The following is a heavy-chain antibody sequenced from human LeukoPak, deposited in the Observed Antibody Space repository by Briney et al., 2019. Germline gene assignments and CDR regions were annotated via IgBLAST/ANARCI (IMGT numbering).Heavy chain of an antibody. CDR3: ARARNDYDSIGFSFLDY. D-gene: IGHD3-22*01. CDR2: IWYDGSNI. Sequence: SGGSLRLSCAASGISFSSHGMHWVRRAPGKGLEWVAVIWYDGSNIYYADSVKGRFTISRDNSKNTLYLQMNSLRAEDTALYYCARARNDYDSIGFSFLDYWGQGTLVTVSS. J-gene: IGHJ4*02. V-gene: IGHV3-33*01. CDR1: GISFSSHG.